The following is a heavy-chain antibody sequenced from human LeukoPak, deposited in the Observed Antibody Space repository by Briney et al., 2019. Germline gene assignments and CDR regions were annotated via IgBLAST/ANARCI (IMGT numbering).Heavy chain of an antibody. CDR1: DYSISSGYGYY. CDR2: IYHSGIT. V-gene: IGHV4-38-2*02. Sequence: SETLSLTCTVSDYSISSGYGYYWGWIRQPPGKGLEWIGNIYHSGITYYNHFNSSLKSRVTISIDTSKNQFSLRLTSVTAADTAVYYCAKGAGPPWFDPWGQGTLVTVSS. D-gene: IGHD6-19*01. CDR3: AKGAGPPWFDP. J-gene: IGHJ5*02.